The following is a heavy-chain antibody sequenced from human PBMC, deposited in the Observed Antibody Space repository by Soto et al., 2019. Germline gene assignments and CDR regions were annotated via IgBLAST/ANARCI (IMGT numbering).Heavy chain of an antibody. D-gene: IGHD1-26*01. Sequence: QVQLVQSGAEVKKPGASVKASCKASGYTFTNYAMHWVRQAPGQRLEWMGWIHPANGDTKYTQKFQGRVTLTRDTSASTAYMDLSSLRSEDTAVYYCARVSGAAGGPGLGYWGQGTLVTVSS. CDR1: GYTFTNYA. J-gene: IGHJ4*02. CDR3: ARVSGAAGGPGLGY. V-gene: IGHV1-3*01. CDR2: IHPANGDT.